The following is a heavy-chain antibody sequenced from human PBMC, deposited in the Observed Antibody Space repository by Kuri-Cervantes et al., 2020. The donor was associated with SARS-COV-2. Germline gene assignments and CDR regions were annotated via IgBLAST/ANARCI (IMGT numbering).Heavy chain of an antibody. CDR2: INHSGST. CDR3: ARGSLNDYTFYKYYTVDV. CDR1: GFTFSSYA. V-gene: IGHV4-34*01. D-gene: IGHD4-11*01. Sequence: SQTLSLTCAASGFTFSSYAMSWIRQPPGKGLEWIGEINHSGSTNYNPSLKSRVIISVDTSKNQFSLKLTSVTAADTAVYYCARGSLNDYTFYKYYTVDVWGQGTTVTVSS. J-gene: IGHJ6*02.